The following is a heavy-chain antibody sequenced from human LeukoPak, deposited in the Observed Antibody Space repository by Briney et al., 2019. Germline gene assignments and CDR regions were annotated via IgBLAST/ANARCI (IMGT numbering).Heavy chain of an antibody. D-gene: IGHD3-10*01. CDR3: AVPSPRGYYYGMDV. CDR2: IVGGSGNT. J-gene: IGHJ6*02. Sequence: ASVKVSCKASGFTFSSSAVQWVRQARGQRLEWIGWIVGGSGNTNYAQKFQERVTITRVMSTSTAYMELSSLRSDDTAVYYCAVPSPRGYYYGMDVWGQGTTVTVSS. V-gene: IGHV1-58*01. CDR1: GFTFSSSA.